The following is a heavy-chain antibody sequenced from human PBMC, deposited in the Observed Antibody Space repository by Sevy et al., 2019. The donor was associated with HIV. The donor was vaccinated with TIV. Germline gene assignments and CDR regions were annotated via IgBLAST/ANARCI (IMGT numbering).Heavy chain of an antibody. CDR2: FSFGCGQI. CDR1: GFPFSKYS. J-gene: IGHJ4*02. D-gene: IGHD2-8*01. CDR3: AREGCTRPHDY. V-gene: IGHV3-21*04. Sequence: GGSLILSCAASGFPFSKYSMSWIRQTPGKGLEWVATFSFGCGQINYADSVKGRFTISRDDSRNTFYLQMNSLRSDDTGIYYCAREGCTRPHDYWGQGTVVTVSS.